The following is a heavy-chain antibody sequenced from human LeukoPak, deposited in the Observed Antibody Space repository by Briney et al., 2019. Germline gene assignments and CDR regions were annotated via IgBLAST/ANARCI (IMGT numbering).Heavy chain of an antibody. D-gene: IGHD2-15*01. CDR2: ISYDGSNK. CDR3: ARAIGYCSGGSCYPRY. J-gene: IGHJ4*02. CDR1: GFTFSSYA. Sequence: PGRSLRLSCAASGFTFSSYAMHWVRQAPGKGLEWVAVISYDGSNKYYADSVKGRFTISRDNSKNTLYLQMNSLRAEDTAVYFCARAIGYCSGGSCYPRYWGQGTLVTVSS. V-gene: IGHV3-30-3*01.